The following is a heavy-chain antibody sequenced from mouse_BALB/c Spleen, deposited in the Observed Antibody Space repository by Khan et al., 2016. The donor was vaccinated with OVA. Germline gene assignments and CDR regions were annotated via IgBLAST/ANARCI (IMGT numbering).Heavy chain of an antibody. CDR1: GYTFSTYA. CDR3: ARSPYGNFAY. J-gene: IGHJ3*01. CDR2: ISSDGDYT. D-gene: IGHD2-10*02. V-gene: IGHV5-9-3*01. Sequence: EVELVESGGGLVKPGGSLKLSCAAPGYTFSTYAMSWVRQTPEKRLEWVATISSDGDYTYYPDNVTGRFTISRDNAKNTLYLQMSSLRSEDTAMYYGARSPYGNFAYWGQGTLVTVSA.